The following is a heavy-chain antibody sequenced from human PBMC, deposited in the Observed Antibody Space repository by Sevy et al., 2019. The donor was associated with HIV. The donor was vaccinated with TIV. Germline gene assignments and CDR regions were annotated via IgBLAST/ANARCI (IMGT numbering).Heavy chain of an antibody. J-gene: IGHJ6*02. Sequence: GGSLRLSCAASGFTFSSFEMTWVRQAPGKGLEWVSYISSSGSTIYYTNSVKGRFTISIDNAKNSLYLQMNSLRAEDTAVYYCAKRGGHYDLGMDVWGQGTTVTVSS. D-gene: IGHD3-3*01. CDR1: GFTFSSFE. V-gene: IGHV3-48*03. CDR3: AKRGGHYDLGMDV. CDR2: ISSSGSTI.